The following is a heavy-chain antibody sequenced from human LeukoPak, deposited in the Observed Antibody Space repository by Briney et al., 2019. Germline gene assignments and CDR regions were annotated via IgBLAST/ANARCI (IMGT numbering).Heavy chain of an antibody. CDR1: GGSISSGGYY. D-gene: IGHD1-26*01. V-gene: IGHV4-31*03. CDR3: ARGPSGSYYPLYYYYGMDV. Sequence: SETLSLTCTVSGGSISSGGYYWSWIRQHPGKGLEWIGHIYYRGSTSYNPSLKSRVTISVDTSKNQFSLKLSSVTAADTAVYYCARGPSGSYYPLYYYYGMDVWGQGTTVTVSS. CDR2: IYYRGST. J-gene: IGHJ6*02.